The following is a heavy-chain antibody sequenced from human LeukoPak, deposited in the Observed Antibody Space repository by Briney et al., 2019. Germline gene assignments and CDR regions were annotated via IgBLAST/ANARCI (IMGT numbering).Heavy chain of an antibody. J-gene: IGHJ4*02. CDR1: GYTFTGYY. CDR3: ARLVVTAFSNDY. V-gene: IGHV1-2*02. D-gene: IGHD2-21*02. Sequence: ASVKVSCKASGYTFTGYYMHWVRQAPGQGLEWMGWINPNSGGTNYAQKFQGRVTMTRDTSISTAYMELSRLRSDDTAVYYCARLVVTAFSNDYWGQGTLVTVSS. CDR2: INPNSGGT.